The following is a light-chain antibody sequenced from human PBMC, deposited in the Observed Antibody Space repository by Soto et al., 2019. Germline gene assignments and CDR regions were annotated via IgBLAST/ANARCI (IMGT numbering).Light chain of an antibody. Sequence: QSELAQPASVSGSPGQSITISCTGTSSDVGGYNYVSWYQQHPGKAPKLMIYDVSNRPSGVSNRFSGSKSGNTASLTISGLQAEDEADYYCSSYTSSSTWVFGTGTKVTVL. CDR1: SSDVGGYNY. J-gene: IGLJ1*01. CDR3: SSYTSSSTWV. CDR2: DVS. V-gene: IGLV2-14*01.